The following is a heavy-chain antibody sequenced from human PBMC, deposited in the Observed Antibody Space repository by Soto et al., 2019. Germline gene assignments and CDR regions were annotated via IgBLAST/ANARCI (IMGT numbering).Heavy chain of an antibody. V-gene: IGHV3-20*04. CDR1: GFNFDDYG. CDR2: INWNGGST. CDR3: AREGGGYVWGSYNLGLGYYGLDV. J-gene: IGHJ6*02. Sequence: PGGSLSLSCAASGFNFDDYGMSWVRQAPGKGLEWVSGINWNGGSTGYADSVKGRFTISRDNAKNSLYLQMNSLRAEDTALYYCAREGGGYVWGSYNLGLGYYGLDVWGQGTTVTVSS. D-gene: IGHD3-16*01.